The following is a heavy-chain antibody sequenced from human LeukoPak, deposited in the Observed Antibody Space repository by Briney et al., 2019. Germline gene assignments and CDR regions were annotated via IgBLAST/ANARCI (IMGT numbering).Heavy chain of an antibody. Sequence: PSETLSLTCIVSGGSISSSNYYWGWIRQPPGKGLEWIGSIYYSGSTYYNPSLKSRVTISVDTSKNQFSLKLSSVTAADTAVYYCARDPGGYSSGWYRTPNFDPWGQGTLVTVSS. CDR3: ARDPGGYSSGWYRTPNFDP. D-gene: IGHD6-19*01. CDR1: GGSISSSNYY. V-gene: IGHV4-39*07. J-gene: IGHJ5*02. CDR2: IYYSGST.